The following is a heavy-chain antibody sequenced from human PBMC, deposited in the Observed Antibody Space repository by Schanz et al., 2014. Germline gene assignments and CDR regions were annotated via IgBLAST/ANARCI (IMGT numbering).Heavy chain of an antibody. CDR2: ISGGGGTT. V-gene: IGHV3-23*04. D-gene: IGHD3-10*01. CDR3: AKYRGYYRVSGSYRELEY. J-gene: IGHJ4*02. Sequence: VQVVQSGGGLVKPGGSLRLSCTASGFTFSSYSMNWVRQAPGKGLEWVSAISGGGGTTYYTDSVKGRFTISRDNSKNTLYLQMNSLRPEDTAVYYCAKYRGYYRVSGSYRELEYWGQGTLVTVSS. CDR1: GFTFSSYS.